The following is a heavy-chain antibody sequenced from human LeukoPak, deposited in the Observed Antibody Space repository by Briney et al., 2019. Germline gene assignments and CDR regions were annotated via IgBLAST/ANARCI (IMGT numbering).Heavy chain of an antibody. D-gene: IGHD2-15*01. V-gene: IGHV4-61*02. J-gene: IGHJ6*03. CDR1: SGSISSSNYY. CDR3: ARDGCGGSCFHYYYYYMDV. Sequence: SETLSLTCTVPSGSISSSNYYWSWLRHPAGTGLEWIGRISTIGTTNYNPSLNIRLTISIDTSKNQFSLKLSSVTAADTAVYYCARDGCGGSCFHYYYYYMDVWGKGTTVTISS. CDR2: ISTIGTT.